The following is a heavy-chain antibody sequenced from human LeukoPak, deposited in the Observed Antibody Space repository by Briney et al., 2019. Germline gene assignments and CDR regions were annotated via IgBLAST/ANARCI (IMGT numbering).Heavy chain of an antibody. J-gene: IGHJ4*01. Sequence: GGSLRLSCAASGFTFSSYAMSWVRQAPGKGLEWVSAISGSGSSTYYADSVKGRFTISRDNSKNALYLYMNSLRAEDTAGYYCAKAPLVRGVLVPPNLGYWGQGTLVNVSS. D-gene: IGHD3-10*01. CDR3: AKAPLVRGVLVPPNLGY. CDR1: GFTFSSYA. CDR2: ISGSGSST. V-gene: IGHV3-23*01.